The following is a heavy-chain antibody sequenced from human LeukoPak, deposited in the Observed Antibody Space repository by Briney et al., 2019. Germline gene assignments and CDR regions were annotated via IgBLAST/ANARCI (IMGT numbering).Heavy chain of an antibody. CDR1: GGTFSSYA. CDR2: IIPIFGTA. CDR3: ARDQAGYSSGSAPWHY. Sequence: SVKVSCKASGGTFSSYAISWVRQAPGQGLEWMGGIIPIFGTANYAQKFQGRVTITTGESTSTAYMELSSLRSEDTAVYYCARDQAGYSSGSAPWHYWGQGTLVTVSS. V-gene: IGHV1-69*05. J-gene: IGHJ4*02. D-gene: IGHD6-19*01.